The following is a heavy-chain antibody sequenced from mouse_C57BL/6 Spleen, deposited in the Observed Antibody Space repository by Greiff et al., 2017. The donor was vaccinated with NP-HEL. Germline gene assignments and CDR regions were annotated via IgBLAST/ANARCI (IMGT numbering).Heavy chain of an antibody. J-gene: IGHJ2*01. CDR2: ISGGGGNT. Sequence: EVHLVESGGGLVKPGGSLKLSCAASGFTFSSYTMSWVRQTPEKRLEWVATISGGGGNTYYPDSVKGRFTISRDNAKNTLYLQMSSLRSEDTALYYCARRRGYYFDYWGQGTTLTVSS. CDR1: GFTFSSYT. V-gene: IGHV5-9*01. CDR3: ARRRGYYFDY.